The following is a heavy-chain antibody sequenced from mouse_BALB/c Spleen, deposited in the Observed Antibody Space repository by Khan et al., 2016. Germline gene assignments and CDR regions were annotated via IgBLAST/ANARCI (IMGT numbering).Heavy chain of an antibody. D-gene: IGHD2-1*01. CDR1: GYTFTNYG. J-gene: IGHJ3*01. V-gene: IGHV9-3*02. Sequence: QIQLVQSGPELKKPGETVKISCKASGYTFTNYGMTWVKQAPGKGLKWMGWINTNTGEPTYAEDFKGRFAFSLETSANTAYLQINNLKNEDTATYCCERYGTGTLFAYWGQGTLVTVSA. CDR2: INTNTGEP. CDR3: ERYGTGTLFAY.